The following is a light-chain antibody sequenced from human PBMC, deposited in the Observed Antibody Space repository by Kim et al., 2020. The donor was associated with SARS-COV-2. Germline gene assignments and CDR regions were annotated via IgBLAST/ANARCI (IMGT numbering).Light chain of an antibody. CDR3: QTWGTGAKGV. J-gene: IGLJ2*01. Sequence: SVKSTGPLGRGHSSYAVAWHQEQPGKGPRYLMKLNSDGSHSKGDGIPDRFSGSSSGAERYLTISSLQSEDEADYYCQTWGTGAKGVFGGGTQLTVL. V-gene: IGLV4-69*01. CDR2: LNSDGSH. CDR1: RGHSSYA.